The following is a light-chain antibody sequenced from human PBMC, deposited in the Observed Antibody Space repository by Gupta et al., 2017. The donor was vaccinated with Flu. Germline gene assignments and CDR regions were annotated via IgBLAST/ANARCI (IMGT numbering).Light chain of an antibody. Sequence: DIQMTQSPSALSASVGDRVTITCRASQSINNWLAWFQQRPGKAPKLLIYKASNLKSGVPSRFSGRRSGTKFTLTISSLQPDDSATYYCQHHLNSPVTFGRGTKVEI. CDR1: QSINNW. CDR2: KAS. J-gene: IGKJ4*01. CDR3: QHHLNSPVT. V-gene: IGKV1-5*03.